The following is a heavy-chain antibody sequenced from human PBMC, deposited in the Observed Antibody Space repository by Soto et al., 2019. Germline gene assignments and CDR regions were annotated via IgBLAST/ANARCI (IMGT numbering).Heavy chain of an antibody. Sequence: PGGSLRLSCAASGFAFSDFYMSWTRQAPGKGLEWISYISGGGTTVFYADSVKGRFTISRDNAQKSPYLQMDSLTSEDTAIYYCARDREPSVYHGMAVWGQGTTVTVSS. J-gene: IGHJ6*02. CDR1: GFAFSDFY. V-gene: IGHV3-11*01. CDR2: ISGGGTTV. CDR3: ARDREPSVYHGMAV.